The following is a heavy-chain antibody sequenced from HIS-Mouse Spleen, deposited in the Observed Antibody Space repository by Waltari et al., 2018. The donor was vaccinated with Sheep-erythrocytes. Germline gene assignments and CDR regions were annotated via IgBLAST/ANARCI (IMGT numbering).Heavy chain of an antibody. CDR3: ARVASGATFDY. CDR2: IRRSRSYI. Sequence: EVQLVESGGGLVKPGGSLRLSCAASGFTFSSYSMNWVHQAPGKGLGWVSSIRRSRSYIYYADSVKGRFTISRDNAKNSLYLQMNSLRAEDTAVYYCARVASGATFDYWGQGTLVTVSS. V-gene: IGHV3-21*01. J-gene: IGHJ4*02. D-gene: IGHD1-26*01. CDR1: GFTFSSYS.